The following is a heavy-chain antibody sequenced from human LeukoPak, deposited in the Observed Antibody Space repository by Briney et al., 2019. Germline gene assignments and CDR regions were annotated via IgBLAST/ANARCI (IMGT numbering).Heavy chain of an antibody. CDR1: GFTVSSNY. CDR3: ASQGARDYYYYMDV. J-gene: IGHJ6*03. V-gene: IGHV3-66*02. Sequence: GGSLRLSCAASGFTVSSNYMSWVRQAPGKGLEWVSVIYSGGSTYYADSVKGRFTISRDNSKNTLYLQMNSLRAEDTAVYYCASQGARDYYYYMDVWGKGTTVTVSS. CDR2: IYSGGST. D-gene: IGHD1-26*01.